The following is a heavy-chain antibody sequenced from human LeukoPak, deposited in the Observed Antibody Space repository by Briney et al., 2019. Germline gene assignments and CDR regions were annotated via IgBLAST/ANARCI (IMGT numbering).Heavy chain of an antibody. J-gene: IGHJ3*02. V-gene: IGHV3-30*18. Sequence: GRSLTLSCAASGFMFSNYGMHWVRQAPGKGLEWAAVISYDGSNKYCADSVEGRFTISRDNSKNTLYLQMNSLRAEDTAAYYCAKDRGRGYYYGSGSNAFDIWGQGTMVTVSS. CDR1: GFMFSNYG. CDR2: ISYDGSNK. CDR3: AKDRGRGYYYGSGSNAFDI. D-gene: IGHD3-10*01.